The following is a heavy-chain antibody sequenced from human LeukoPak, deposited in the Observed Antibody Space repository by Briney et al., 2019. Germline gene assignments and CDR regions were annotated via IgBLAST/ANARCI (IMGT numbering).Heavy chain of an antibody. CDR1: GFSFSSYG. CDR3: ARILDSAWGELGY. CDR2: IRSDGSNK. J-gene: IGHJ4*02. Sequence: PGGSLRLSCAGSGFSFSSYGMHWVRQAPGKGLEWMAFIRSDGSNKYYADSVKGRFTISRDNSKNTLYLQMNNLRAEDTAVYYCARILDSAWGELGYWGQGTLVTVSS. D-gene: IGHD6-19*01. V-gene: IGHV3-30*02.